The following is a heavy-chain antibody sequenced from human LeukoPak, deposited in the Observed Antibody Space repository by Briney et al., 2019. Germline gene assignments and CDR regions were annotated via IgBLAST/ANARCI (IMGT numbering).Heavy chain of an antibody. CDR1: GYTFTGYY. V-gene: IGHV1-2*02. Sequence: GASVKVSCKASGYTFTGYYMHWVRQAPGQGLEWMGWINPNSGGTNYAQKFQGRVTMTRDTSISTAYMELSRLRSDDTAVYYCARVTYCSGGSCYSEGTYFDYWGQGTLVTVSS. CDR2: INPNSGGT. J-gene: IGHJ4*02. D-gene: IGHD2-15*01. CDR3: ARVTYCSGGSCYSEGTYFDY.